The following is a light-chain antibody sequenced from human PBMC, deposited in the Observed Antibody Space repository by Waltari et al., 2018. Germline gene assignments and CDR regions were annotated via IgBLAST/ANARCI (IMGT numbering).Light chain of an antibody. J-gene: IGKJ4*01. CDR3: QQYNSYSLLT. CDR2: KAS. CDR1: QSISNW. Sequence: DIQMTQSPSTLSASVGDRVTITCRASQSISNWLAWYQQKPGKDPKLLIYKASTLESGVPSRFSRSGSGTEFTLTISSLQPDDFATYYGQQYNSYSLLTFGGGTKVEIK. V-gene: IGKV1-5*03.